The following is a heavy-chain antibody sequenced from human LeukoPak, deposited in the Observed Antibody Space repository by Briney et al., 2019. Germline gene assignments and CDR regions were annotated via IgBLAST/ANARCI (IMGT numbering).Heavy chain of an antibody. J-gene: IGHJ5*02. CDR2: INHSGST. D-gene: IGHD3-3*01. V-gene: IGHV4-4*02. CDR1: GGSISSSNW. Sequence: ASGTLSLTCAVSGGSISSSNWWSWVRQPPGKGLEWIGEINHSGSTNYNPSLKSRVTISVDTSKNQFSLKLSSVTAADTAVYYCARSFYDFWSGYYAGFDPWGQGTLVTVSS. CDR3: ARSFYDFWSGYYAGFDP.